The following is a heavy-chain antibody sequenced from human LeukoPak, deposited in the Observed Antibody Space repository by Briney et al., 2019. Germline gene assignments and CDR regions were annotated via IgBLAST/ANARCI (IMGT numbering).Heavy chain of an antibody. V-gene: IGHV3-30*04. D-gene: IGHD5-18*01. CDR3: ARASSRGYSYGPLTYYFDY. J-gene: IGHJ4*02. CDR1: GFTFSSYA. Sequence: PGRSLRLSCAASGFTFSSYAMHWVRQAPGKGLEWVAVISYDGSNKYYADSVKGRFTISRDNSKNTLYLQMNSLRAEDTAVYYCARASSRGYSYGPLTYYFDYWGQGTLVTVSS. CDR2: ISYDGSNK.